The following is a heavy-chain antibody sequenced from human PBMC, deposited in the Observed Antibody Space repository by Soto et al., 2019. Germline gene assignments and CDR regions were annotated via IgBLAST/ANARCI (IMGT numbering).Heavy chain of an antibody. CDR1: GFTFSSYG. D-gene: IGHD5-12*01. CDR3: AREEGGYSGYADITQYGMDV. Sequence: GGSLRLSCAASGFTFSSYGMHWVRQAPGKGLEWVAVIWYDGSNKYYADSVKGRFTISRDNSKNTLYLQMNSLRAEDTAVYYCAREEGGYSGYADITQYGMDVWGQGTTVTVSS. J-gene: IGHJ6*02. CDR2: IWYDGSNK. V-gene: IGHV3-33*01.